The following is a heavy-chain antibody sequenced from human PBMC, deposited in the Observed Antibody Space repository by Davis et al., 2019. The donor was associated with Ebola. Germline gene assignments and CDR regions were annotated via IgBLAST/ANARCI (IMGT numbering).Heavy chain of an antibody. D-gene: IGHD5-24*01. CDR1: GYSFTSYW. CDR3: AGGTDGYNTGGSFDS. Sequence: GESLKISCKGSGYSFTSYWIGWVRQMPGKGLDCMGIIYPGDSDTRYIPSFQVQVTISSDKSISTAYLQWSSLKASDTAMYYCAGGTDGYNTGGSFDSWSQGTLVTVIS. CDR2: IYPGDSDT. J-gene: IGHJ4*02. V-gene: IGHV5-51*01.